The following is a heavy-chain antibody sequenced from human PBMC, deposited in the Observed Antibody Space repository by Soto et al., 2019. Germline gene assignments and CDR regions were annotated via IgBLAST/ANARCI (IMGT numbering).Heavy chain of an antibody. Sequence: RASVKVSCKASGYTFTSYAMHWVRQAPGQRLEWMGWINAGNGNTKYSQKFQGRVTITRDTSASTAYMELSSLRSEDTAVYYCARLTLRFLEYDKPNYYYYGMDVWGQGTTVTVSS. D-gene: IGHD3-3*01. CDR2: INAGNGNT. J-gene: IGHJ6*02. CDR1: GYTFTSYA. V-gene: IGHV1-3*01. CDR3: ARLTLRFLEYDKPNYYYYGMDV.